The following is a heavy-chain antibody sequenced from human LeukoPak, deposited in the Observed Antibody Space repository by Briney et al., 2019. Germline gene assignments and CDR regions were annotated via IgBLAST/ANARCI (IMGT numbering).Heavy chain of an antibody. Sequence: ASVKVSCKASVYTFTSYGISWVRQAPGQGREWMGWISAYNGNTNYAQKLQGRVTMTTDTSTSTAYMELRSLRSDDTAMYYCARFEWFGELLCDYWGQGTLVTVSS. J-gene: IGHJ4*02. CDR2: ISAYNGNT. V-gene: IGHV1-18*01. CDR3: ARFEWFGELLCDY. D-gene: IGHD3-10*01. CDR1: VYTFTSYG.